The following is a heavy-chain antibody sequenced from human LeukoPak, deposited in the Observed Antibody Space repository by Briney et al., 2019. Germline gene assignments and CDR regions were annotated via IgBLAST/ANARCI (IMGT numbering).Heavy chain of an antibody. Sequence: SETLSLTCTVSGASIFGSYWSWIRQPPGKGLEWIGYIYYTGDSNYNPSLKSRATISLDTSRSQFSLMLSSVTAADTAIYYCARHSFARPFDSWGQGTLVTASS. J-gene: IGHJ4*02. D-gene: IGHD6-6*01. CDR3: ARHSFARPFDS. CDR1: GASIFGSY. CDR2: IYYTGDS. V-gene: IGHV4-59*08.